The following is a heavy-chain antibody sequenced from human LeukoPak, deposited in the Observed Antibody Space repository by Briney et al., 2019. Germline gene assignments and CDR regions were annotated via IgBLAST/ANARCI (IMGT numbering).Heavy chain of an antibody. CDR2: FDPEVGGT. J-gene: IGHJ3*02. CDR1: GNTLTESS. V-gene: IGHV1-24*01. D-gene: IGHD3-22*01. Sequence: GASVKVSCKVSGNTLTESSIHWVRQAPGKDLEWVGGFDPEVGGTVYAQKLQGRVTMTEDTSTDTAYMDLSSLRSEDTAVYYCATAYDTSGYGPFDMWGQGTMVTVST. CDR3: ATAYDTSGYGPFDM.